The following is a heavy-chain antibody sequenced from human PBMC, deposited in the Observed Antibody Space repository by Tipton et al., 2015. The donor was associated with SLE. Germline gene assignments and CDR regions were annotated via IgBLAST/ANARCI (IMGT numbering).Heavy chain of an antibody. CDR3: ARGVGADY. V-gene: IGHV4-34*01. J-gene: IGHJ4*02. D-gene: IGHD1-26*01. CDR1: GGSFSGYY. CDR2: IYYSGST. Sequence: AGLVKPSETLSLTCAVYGGSFSGYYWSWIRQPPGKGLEWIGSIYYSGSTYYNPSLKSRVTISVDTSKNQFSLKLSSVTAADTAMYYCARGVGADYWGQGTLVTVSS.